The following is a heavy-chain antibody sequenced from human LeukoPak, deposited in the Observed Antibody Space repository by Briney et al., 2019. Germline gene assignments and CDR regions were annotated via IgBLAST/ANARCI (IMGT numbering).Heavy chain of an antibody. J-gene: IGHJ4*02. V-gene: IGHV4-59*08. CDR2: IHYSGRT. CDR1: GGSISSDY. D-gene: IGHD2-15*01. Sequence: PSETLSLTCSVSGGSISSDYWSWIRQPPGKGLEWIAYIHYSGRTDYNPSLKSRVTISIDTSKTQISLKLSSVTAADTAVYYCATLRGSGSAVFDNWGQGTLATVSS. CDR3: ATLRGSGSAVFDN.